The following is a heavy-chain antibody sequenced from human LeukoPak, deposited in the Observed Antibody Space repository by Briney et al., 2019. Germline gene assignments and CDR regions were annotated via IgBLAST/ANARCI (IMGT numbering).Heavy chain of an antibody. D-gene: IGHD2-2*01. CDR3: ARDGYCSSTSCAPDQASSGYYYYMDV. CDR2: IYHSGST. J-gene: IGHJ6*03. CDR1: GGSISSGGYY. V-gene: IGHV4-30-2*01. Sequence: PSETLSLTCTVSGGSISSGGYYWSWIRQPPGKGLEWIGYIYHSGSTYYNPSLKSRVTISVDRSKNQFSLKLSSVTAADTAVYYCARDGYCSSTSCAPDQASSGYYYYMDVWGKGTTVTVSS.